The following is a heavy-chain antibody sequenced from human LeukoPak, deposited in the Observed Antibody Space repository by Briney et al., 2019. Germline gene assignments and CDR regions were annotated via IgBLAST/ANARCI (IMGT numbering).Heavy chain of an antibody. Sequence: SETLSLTCTVSGYSISSGYYWGWIRQPPGKGLEWIGSIYYSGSTYYNPSLKSRVTISVDTSKNHFSLKLSPVTAADTAVYYCARRGSRYYYDSSDYPPLAFDIWGQGTMVTVSS. CDR2: IYYSGST. CDR3: ARRGSRYYYDSSDYPPLAFDI. V-gene: IGHV4-38-2*02. CDR1: GYSISSGYY. D-gene: IGHD3-22*01. J-gene: IGHJ3*02.